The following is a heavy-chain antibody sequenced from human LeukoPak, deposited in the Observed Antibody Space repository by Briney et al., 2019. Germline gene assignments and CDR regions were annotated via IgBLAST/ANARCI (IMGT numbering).Heavy chain of an antibody. CDR1: GYTFTGYY. CDR3: ARGNCGDCYSDY. CDR2: ISPNSGGT. V-gene: IGHV1-2*02. Sequence: ASVKVSCKASGYTFTGYYMHWVRQAPGQGLEWMGWISPNSGGTNYAQKFQGRVTMTRDTSISTAYMELSRLRSDDTAVYYCARGNCGDCYSDYWGQGTLVTVSS. J-gene: IGHJ4*02. D-gene: IGHD2-21*02.